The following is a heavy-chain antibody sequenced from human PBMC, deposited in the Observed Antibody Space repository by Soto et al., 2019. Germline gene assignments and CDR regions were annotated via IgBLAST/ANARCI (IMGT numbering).Heavy chain of an antibody. CDR2: INPADSDI. CDR3: ANRPGREAAAGPNHGMAV. D-gene: IGHD6-13*01. CDR1: GYSFIPHW. J-gene: IGHJ6*02. Sequence: PGESLKISCKGSGYSFIPHWIAWVRQMPGEGLEWMGIINPADSDIRYSPSFQGHVTISADKSISTAYLQWSSLKASDTAMYYCANRPGREAAAGPNHGMAVWGQGTTVTVSS. V-gene: IGHV5-51*01.